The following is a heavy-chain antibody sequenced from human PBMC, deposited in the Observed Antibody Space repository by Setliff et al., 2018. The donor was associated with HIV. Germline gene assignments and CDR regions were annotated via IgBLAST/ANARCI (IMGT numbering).Heavy chain of an antibody. J-gene: IGHJ4*02. CDR3: ARDQTYYFDSSGYSLGY. D-gene: IGHD3-22*01. V-gene: IGHV3-74*01. Sequence: SCAASGFTFRSYWMHWVRQAPGPGKGLVWVSRINSDGSSRSYADSVKGRFTISRDNAKNTLYLQMNSLRADDTAVYYCARDQTYYFDSSGYSLGYWGQGTLVTVSS. CDR1: GFTFRSYW. CDR2: INSDGSSR.